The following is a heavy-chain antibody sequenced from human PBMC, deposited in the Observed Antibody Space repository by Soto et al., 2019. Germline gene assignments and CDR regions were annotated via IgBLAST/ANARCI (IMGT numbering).Heavy chain of an antibody. V-gene: IGHV1-69*01. D-gene: IGHD6-19*01. CDR1: GGSFSNYI. Sequence: QVHLVQTGAEVKKPGSSVKVSCKASGGSFSNYIFAWVRQAPGQGLEWMGGTNPMFATAQYAQKLQGRVTITGDESTSTVYMDLTSPTSDATAVYYCARGLFGQQWLVGFDTWGQGTLVTVSS. CDR3: ARGLFGQQWLVGFDT. J-gene: IGHJ4*02. CDR2: TNPMFATA.